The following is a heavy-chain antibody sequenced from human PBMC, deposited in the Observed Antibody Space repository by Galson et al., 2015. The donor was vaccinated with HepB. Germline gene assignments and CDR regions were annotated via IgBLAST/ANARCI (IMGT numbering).Heavy chain of an antibody. V-gene: IGHV1-3*01. Sequence: QSGAEVKKPGESLKISCKASGYTFTSYAMHWVRQAPGQRLEWMGWINAGNGNTKYSQKFQGRVTITRDTSASTAYMELSSLRSEDTAVYYCARGGSGSYWPLRNDWYFDLWGPGTLVTVSS. CDR3: ARGGSGSYWPLRNDWYFDL. J-gene: IGHJ2*01. D-gene: IGHD3-10*01. CDR1: GYTFTSYA. CDR2: INAGNGNT.